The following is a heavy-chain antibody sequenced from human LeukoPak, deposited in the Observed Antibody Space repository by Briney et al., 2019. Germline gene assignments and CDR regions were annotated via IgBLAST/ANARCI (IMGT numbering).Heavy chain of an antibody. J-gene: IGHJ4*02. CDR1: GGSISSYY. D-gene: IGHD3-16*02. CDR3: ARESGSFGGVIAPFDY. Sequence: SETLSLTCTVSGGSISSYYWSWIRQPAGKGLEWIGRIYTSGSTNYNPSLKSRVTISVDTSKNQFSLKLGSVTAADTAVYYCARESGSFGGVIAPFDYWGQGTLVTISS. CDR2: IYTSGST. V-gene: IGHV4-4*07.